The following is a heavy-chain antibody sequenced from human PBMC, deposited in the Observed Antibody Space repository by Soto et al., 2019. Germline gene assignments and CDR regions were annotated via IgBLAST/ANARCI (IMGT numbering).Heavy chain of an antibody. J-gene: IGHJ4*02. CDR1: GFTFSSFS. Sequence: EVQLLESGGGLAQPGGSLRLSCAASGFTFSSFSLSWVRQAPGKGLEWVSGISGLGGSIYYADSVKGRFTISRDNSKNTLYLQMNSLRAEDTAVYYCSKSNGDTWERYFFDFWGQGTLVTVSS. CDR3: SKSNGDTWERYFFDF. D-gene: IGHD1-26*01. CDR2: ISGLGGSI. V-gene: IGHV3-23*01.